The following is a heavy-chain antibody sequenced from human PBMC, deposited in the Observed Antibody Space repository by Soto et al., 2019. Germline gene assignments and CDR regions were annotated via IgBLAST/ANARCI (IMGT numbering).Heavy chain of an antibody. J-gene: IGHJ4*02. CDR2: ISYDGSNK. D-gene: IGHD3-3*01. CDR3: ARDLTNYEFWSGFY. Sequence: QVQLVESGGGVVQPGRSLRLSCAASGFTFSSYAMHWVRQAPGKGLEWVAVISYDGSNKYYADSVKGRFTISRDNSKNTLYLQMNSLRAEDTAVYYCARDLTNYEFWSGFYWGQGTLVTVSS. V-gene: IGHV3-30-3*01. CDR1: GFTFSSYA.